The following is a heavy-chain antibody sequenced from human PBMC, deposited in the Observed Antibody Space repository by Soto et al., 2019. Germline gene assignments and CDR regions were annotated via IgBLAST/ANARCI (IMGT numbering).Heavy chain of an antibody. D-gene: IGHD3-10*01. CDR3: ARGTASWFGEDGFDY. J-gene: IGHJ4*02. CDR2: INHSGST. Sequence: QVQLQQWGAGLLKPSETLSLTCAVYGGSFSGYYWSWIRQPPGKGLEWIGEINHSGSTNYNPSLTSRFPIAVDTSKNRFSLRLSSVTAADTAVYYCARGTASWFGEDGFDYWGQGTLVTVSS. V-gene: IGHV4-34*01. CDR1: GGSFSGYY.